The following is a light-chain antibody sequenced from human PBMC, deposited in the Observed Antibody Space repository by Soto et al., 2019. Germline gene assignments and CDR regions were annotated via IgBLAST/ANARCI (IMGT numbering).Light chain of an antibody. CDR3: QQYYSYPWT. CDR2: AAS. J-gene: IGKJ1*01. Sequence: DIPMTRSHSNLSASVVARVTITCRASQGISSYLAWYQQKPGKAPKLLIYAASTLQSGVPSRFSGSGSGTDFTLTISCLQSEDFATYYCQQYYSYPWTFGQGAKVDI. V-gene: IGKV1-9*01. CDR1: QGISSY.